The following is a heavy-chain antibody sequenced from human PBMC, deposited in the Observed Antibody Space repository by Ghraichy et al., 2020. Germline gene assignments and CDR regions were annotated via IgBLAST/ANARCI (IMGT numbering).Heavy chain of an antibody. CDR2: MNPNSGNT. V-gene: IGHV1-8*01. Sequence: ASVKVSCKASGYTFTSYDINWVRQATGQGLEWMGWMNPNSGNTGYAQKFQGRVTMTRNTSISTAYMELSSLRSEDTAVYYCARGYSSGWLGVRYYFDYWGQGTLVTVSS. D-gene: IGHD6-19*01. CDR1: GYTFTSYD. CDR3: ARGYSSGWLGVRYYFDY. J-gene: IGHJ4*02.